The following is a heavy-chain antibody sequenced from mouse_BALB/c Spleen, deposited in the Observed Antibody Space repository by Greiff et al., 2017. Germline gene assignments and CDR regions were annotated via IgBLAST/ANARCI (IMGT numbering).Heavy chain of an antibody. V-gene: IGHV14-1*02. CDR2: IDPENGNT. D-gene: IGHD2-1*01. CDR3: AALYGNYEGY. CDR1: GFNITDYY. J-gene: IGHJ3*01. Sequence: VQLQQSGAELVRPGALVKLSCKASGFNITDYYMHWVKQRPEQGLEWIGWIDPENGNTIYDPKFQGKASITADTSSNTAYLQLSSLTSEDTAVYYCAALYGNYEGYWGQGTLVTVSA.